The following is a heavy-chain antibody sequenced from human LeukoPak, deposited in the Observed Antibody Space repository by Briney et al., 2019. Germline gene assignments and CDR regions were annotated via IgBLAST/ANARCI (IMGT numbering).Heavy chain of an antibody. V-gene: IGHV3-11*04. D-gene: IGHD4-23*01. Sequence: GGSLRLSCAASGFTFSDYYMSWIRQAPGKGLEWVSYISSSGSFIYYADSVKGRFTISRDNSKNTLYLQMNSLRAEDTAVYYCARGAPTPPAYYYYYYMDVWGKGTTVTVSS. CDR1: GFTFSDYY. CDR2: ISSSGSFI. J-gene: IGHJ6*03. CDR3: ARGAPTPPAYYYYYYMDV.